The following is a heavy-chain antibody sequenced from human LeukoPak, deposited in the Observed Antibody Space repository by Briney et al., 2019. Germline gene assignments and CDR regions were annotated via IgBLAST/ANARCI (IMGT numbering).Heavy chain of an antibody. V-gene: IGHV1-2*02. Sequence: GASVKVSCKASGYTFTGYYMHWVRQAPGQGLEWMGWINPNGGGTNYAQKFQGRVTMTRDTSISTAYMELSRLRSDDTAVYYCASDYDSSGYYSNAFDIWGQGTMVTVSS. CDR2: INPNGGGT. CDR1: GYTFTGYY. D-gene: IGHD3-22*01. CDR3: ASDYDSSGYYSNAFDI. J-gene: IGHJ3*02.